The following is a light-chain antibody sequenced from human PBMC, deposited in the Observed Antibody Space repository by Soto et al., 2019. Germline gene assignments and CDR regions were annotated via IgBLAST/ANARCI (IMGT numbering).Light chain of an antibody. J-gene: IGKJ2*01. CDR1: QSISSW. CDR3: QQYNDSFQYT. Sequence: DIQMTQSPSTLSASVGDRVTITCRASQSISSWLAWYQRKPGTAPKLLIYKASTLESGVPSRFSGIRSGTEFTLTVSSLQPDDFAIHYCQQYNDSFQYTFVQGTKVDIK. V-gene: IGKV1-5*03. CDR2: KAS.